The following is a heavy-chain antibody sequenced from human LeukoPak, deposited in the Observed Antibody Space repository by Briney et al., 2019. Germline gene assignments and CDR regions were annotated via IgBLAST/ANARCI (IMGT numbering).Heavy chain of an antibody. Sequence: GRSLRLSCAASGFTFSSYGMQWVRQAPGKGLEWVAVISYDGSNKYYADSVKGRFTISRDNSKNTLYLQMNSLRAEDTAVYYCAKDRRYSGSYYYYYGMDVWGQGTTVTVSS. V-gene: IGHV3-30*18. D-gene: IGHD1-26*01. CDR3: AKDRRYSGSYYYYYGMDV. CDR1: GFTFSSYG. J-gene: IGHJ6*02. CDR2: ISYDGSNK.